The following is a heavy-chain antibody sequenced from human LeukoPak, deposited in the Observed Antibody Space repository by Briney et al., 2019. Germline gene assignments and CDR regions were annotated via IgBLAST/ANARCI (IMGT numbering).Heavy chain of an antibody. J-gene: IGHJ6*03. D-gene: IGHD2-15*01. CDR3: ARDGYCSGGSCYSVYYYYYYMDV. V-gene: IGHV4-4*07. CDR2: IYTSGST. CDR1: GGSISDYY. Sequence: PSETLSLTCTVSGGSISDYYWSWIRQPAGKGLERIGRIYTSGSTNYNPSLKSRVTMSVDTSKNQFSLKLSSVTAADTAVYYCARDGYCSGGSCYSVYYYYYYMDVWGKGTTVTVSS.